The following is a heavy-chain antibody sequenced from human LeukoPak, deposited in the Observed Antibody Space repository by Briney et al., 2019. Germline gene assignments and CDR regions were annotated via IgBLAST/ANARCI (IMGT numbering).Heavy chain of an antibody. V-gene: IGHV1-2*02. J-gene: IGHJ4*02. Sequence: HVASVKVSCKASGYTFTSYAMNWVRQAPGQGLEWMGWINPNSGGTNYAQKFQGRVTMTRDTSISTAYMELSRLRSDDTAVYYCARDDPPRYCSSTSCYGAPEDYWGQGTLVTVSS. CDR2: INPNSGGT. D-gene: IGHD2-2*01. CDR3: ARDDPPRYCSSTSCYGAPEDY. CDR1: GYTFTSYA.